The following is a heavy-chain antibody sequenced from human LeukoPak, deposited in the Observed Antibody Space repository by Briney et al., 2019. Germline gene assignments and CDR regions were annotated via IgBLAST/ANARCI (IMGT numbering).Heavy chain of an antibody. Sequence: GESLKISCKGSGYSFTSYWIVWVRQMPGKGLEWMGIIYPSDSETRYSPSFQGQITISADKSISTAYLQWSGLTASDTAMYYCARLPGRRDGYNRLDYWGQGTLVTVSS. CDR2: IYPSDSET. CDR1: GYSFTSYW. D-gene: IGHD5-24*01. J-gene: IGHJ4*02. V-gene: IGHV5-51*01. CDR3: ARLPGRRDGYNRLDY.